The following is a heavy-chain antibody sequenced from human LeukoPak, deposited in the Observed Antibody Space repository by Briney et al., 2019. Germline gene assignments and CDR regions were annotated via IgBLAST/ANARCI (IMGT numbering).Heavy chain of an antibody. CDR2: ISGSGGST. Sequence: GGSPRLSCAASGFTFSSYAMSWVRQAPGKGLEWVSAISGSGGSTYYADSVKGRFTISRDNSKNTLYLQMNSLRAEDTAVYYCAKGTYIVVVPAAIDYWGQGTLVTVSS. V-gene: IGHV3-23*01. CDR3: AKGTYIVVVPAAIDY. J-gene: IGHJ4*02. CDR1: GFTFSSYA. D-gene: IGHD2-2*01.